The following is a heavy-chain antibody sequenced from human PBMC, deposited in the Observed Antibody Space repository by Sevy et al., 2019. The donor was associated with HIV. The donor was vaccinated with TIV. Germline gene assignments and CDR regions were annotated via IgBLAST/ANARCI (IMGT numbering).Heavy chain of an antibody. J-gene: IGHJ4*02. V-gene: IGHV1-24*01. D-gene: IGHD2-15*01. CDR1: GYTLIEFS. Sequence: ASVKVSCKVSGYTLIEFSMHWVRQAPGKGLEWMGGFDPEDGETIYAQRLQGRVTMTEETSTDTAYMKLSSLRSEDTAVYYCATGFPGEYVDCSSCYSDYFAYWGQGTLVTVSS. CDR3: ATGFPGEYVDCSSCYSDYFAY. CDR2: FDPEDGET.